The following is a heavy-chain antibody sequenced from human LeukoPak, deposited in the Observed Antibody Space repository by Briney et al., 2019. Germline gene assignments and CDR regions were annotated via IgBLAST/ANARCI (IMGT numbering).Heavy chain of an antibody. J-gene: IGHJ5*02. CDR3: AKDLGGDYPSWFDP. CDR1: GFIFSNYG. CDR2: IQYDGNNK. V-gene: IGHV3-30*02. D-gene: IGHD4-17*01. Sequence: GGSLRLSCAASGFIFSNYGMHWVRQAPGKGLECVAFIQYDGNNKYHTDSVKGRFTISRDNSKNTLYLQMNSLRAEDTAVYYCAKDLGGDYPSWFDPWGQGTLVTVSS.